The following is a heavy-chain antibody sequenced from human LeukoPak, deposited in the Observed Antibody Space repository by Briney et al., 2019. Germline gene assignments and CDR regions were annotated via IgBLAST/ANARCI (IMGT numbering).Heavy chain of an antibody. D-gene: IGHD2-2*01. CDR1: GFTFSDSA. J-gene: IGHJ5*02. Sequence: PGGSLKLSCAASGFTFSDSAIHLVRQASGKGLEWVGRIRGKGFSDPPAYAASVKDRFTISRDDSESTAYLQMNSLKAEDTAVYYCTVPQSGGNWFDPWGPGTQVTVSS. CDR3: TVPQSGGNWFDP. V-gene: IGHV3-73*01. CDR2: IRGKGFSDPP.